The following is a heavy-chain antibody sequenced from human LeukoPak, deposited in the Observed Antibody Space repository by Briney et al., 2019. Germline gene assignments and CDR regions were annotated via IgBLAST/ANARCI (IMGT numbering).Heavy chain of an antibody. J-gene: IGHJ3*02. D-gene: IGHD2-21*02. V-gene: IGHV3-23*01. Sequence: GGSLRLSCAASGFTFSSYAMSWVRQAPGKGLEWVSAISGSGGSTYYADSVKGRFTISRDNSKNTLYLQMNSLRDEDTAVYYCARDPRHYSIVVVTANYRHDAFDIWGQGTMVTVSS. CDR3: ARDPRHYSIVVVTANYRHDAFDI. CDR1: GFTFSSYA. CDR2: ISGSGGST.